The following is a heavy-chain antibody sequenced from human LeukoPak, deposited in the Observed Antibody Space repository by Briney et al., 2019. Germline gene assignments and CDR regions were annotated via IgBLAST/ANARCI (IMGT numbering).Heavy chain of an antibody. CDR2: IKQEGSDK. Sequence: GRTLRLSCAASGFPFRIYWMSWARDAPGKGLEWVTNIKQEGSDKYCVDSAKGRFTISRDNAKNSLYLQMNSLRAEDTAVYYCARDKGSDFWSGTNWFDPWGQGTLVTVSS. CDR1: GFPFRIYW. D-gene: IGHD3-3*01. J-gene: IGHJ5*02. V-gene: IGHV3-7*01. CDR3: ARDKGSDFWSGTNWFDP.